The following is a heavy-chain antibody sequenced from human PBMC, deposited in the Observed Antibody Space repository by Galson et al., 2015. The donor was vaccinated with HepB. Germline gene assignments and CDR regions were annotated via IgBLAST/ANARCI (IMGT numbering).Heavy chain of an antibody. CDR3: ARAPNYDIFTGYSYYGMDV. CDR2: IYYSGST. D-gene: IGHD3-9*01. V-gene: IGHV4-61*01. CDR1: GGSVSSGSYY. J-gene: IGHJ6*02. Sequence: SETLSLTCTVSGGSVSSGSYYWSWIRQPPGKGLEWIGYIYYSGSTNYNPSLKSRVTISVDTSKNQFSLKLSSVTAADTAVYYCARAPNYDIFTGYSYYGMDVWGQGTTVTVSS.